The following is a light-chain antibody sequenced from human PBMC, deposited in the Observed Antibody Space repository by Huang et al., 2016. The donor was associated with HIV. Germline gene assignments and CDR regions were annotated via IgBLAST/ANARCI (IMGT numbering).Light chain of an antibody. CDR3: QQYNNWPPIT. V-gene: IGKV3-15*01. CDR2: GAS. Sequence: EIVMTQSPATLSVSPGARATLSCRASQRVNSNLAWYQQKPGQAPRLLIYGASTRATGIPARFSGSGSGTEFTLTISSLQYEDFALYYCQQYNNWPPITFGQGTRLEIK. CDR1: QRVNSN. J-gene: IGKJ5*01.